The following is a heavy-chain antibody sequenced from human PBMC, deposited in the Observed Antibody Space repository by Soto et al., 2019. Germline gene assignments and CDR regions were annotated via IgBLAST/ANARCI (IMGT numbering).Heavy chain of an antibody. CDR3: ARDESSGYQQFDY. D-gene: IGHD3-22*01. CDR1: GGTFSSYA. J-gene: IGHJ4*02. V-gene: IGHV1-69*13. CDR2: IILIFGTA. Sequence: SVKVSSKASGGTFSSYAISWVRQAPGQGLEWMGVIILIFGTANYAQKFQGRVTITADESTSTAYMELSSLRSEGTAVYYCARDESSGYQQFDYWGQGTLVTVSS.